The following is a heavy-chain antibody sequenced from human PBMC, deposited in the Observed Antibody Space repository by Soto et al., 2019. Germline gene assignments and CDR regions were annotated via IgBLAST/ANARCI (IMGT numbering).Heavy chain of an antibody. CDR3: ARRKAQQWLLEY. V-gene: IGHV3-11*01. CDR1: GVTSSDYY. D-gene: IGHD6-19*01. J-gene: IGHJ4*02. Sequence: PGGSLRLSCAASGVTSSDYYMSWIRQAPGKGLEWVSYISSSGSTIYYADSVKGRFTISRDNAKNSLYLQMNSLRAEDTAVYYCARRKAQQWLLEYWGQGTLVTVSS. CDR2: ISSSGSTI.